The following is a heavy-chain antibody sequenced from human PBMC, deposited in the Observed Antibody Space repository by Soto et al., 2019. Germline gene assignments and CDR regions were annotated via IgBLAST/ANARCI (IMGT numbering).Heavy chain of an antibody. CDR3: ARDNNTRVRGVITHGVDP. J-gene: IGHJ5*02. V-gene: IGHV4-59*01. Sequence: PSETLSLTCTVSGGSISSYYWSWIRQPPGKGLEWIGYIYYSGSTNYNPSLKSRVTISVDTAKTQFSLKLSSVTAAAADVYYCARDNNTRVRGVITHGVDPWGQGTLVTVSS. D-gene: IGHD3-10*01. CDR2: IYYSGST. CDR1: GGSISSYY.